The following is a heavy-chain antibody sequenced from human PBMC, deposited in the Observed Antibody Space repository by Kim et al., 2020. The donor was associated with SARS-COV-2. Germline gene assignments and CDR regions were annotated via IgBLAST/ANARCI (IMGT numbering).Heavy chain of an antibody. V-gene: IGHV4-59*01. CDR1: GGSISSYY. D-gene: IGHD3-10*01. Sequence: SETLSLTCTVSGGSISSYYWSWIRQPPGKGLEWIGYIYYSGSTNYNPSLKNRVTISVDTSQNQFSLKLSSVTAADTAVYYCARSYYYGSGDFDSWGQGTL. CDR3: ARSYYYGSGDFDS. J-gene: IGHJ4*02. CDR2: IYYSGST.